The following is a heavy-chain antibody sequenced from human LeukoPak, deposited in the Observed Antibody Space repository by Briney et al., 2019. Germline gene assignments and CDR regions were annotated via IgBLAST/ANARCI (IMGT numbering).Heavy chain of an antibody. Sequence: ASVTVSCTASGYTFTSYGISWVRQAPGQGLEWMGWISAYNGNTNYAQKLQGRVTMTTDTSTSTAYMELRSLRSDDTAVYYCARDPVTYYYDSSGYHYFDYWGQGTLVTVSS. D-gene: IGHD3-22*01. CDR1: GYTFTSYG. J-gene: IGHJ4*02. V-gene: IGHV1-18*01. CDR2: ISAYNGNT. CDR3: ARDPVTYYYDSSGYHYFDY.